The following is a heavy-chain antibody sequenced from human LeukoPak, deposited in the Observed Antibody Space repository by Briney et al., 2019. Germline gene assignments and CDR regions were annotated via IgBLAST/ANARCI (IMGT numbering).Heavy chain of an antibody. J-gene: IGHJ4*02. CDR3: AREGFRAVAPY. CDR1: GFTFSSCS. D-gene: IGHD6-19*01. Sequence: GXSLRLSCAASGFTFSSCSMNWVRQAPGKGLEWVSSISSSSSYIYYADSVKGRFTISRDNAKNSLYLQMNSLRAEDTAVYYCAREGFRAVAPYWGQGTLVTVSS. V-gene: IGHV3-21*01. CDR2: ISSSSSYI.